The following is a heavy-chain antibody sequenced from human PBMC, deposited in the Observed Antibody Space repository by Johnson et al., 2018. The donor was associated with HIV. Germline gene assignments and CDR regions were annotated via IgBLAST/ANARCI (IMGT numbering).Heavy chain of an antibody. J-gene: IGHJ3*02. D-gene: IGHD4-17*01. V-gene: IGHV3-9*01. Sequence: QLVESGGGLEQPGRSLRLSCEASGFTFDDYAMHWVRQAPGKGLEWVSGISWNSGSIDYADSVKGRFSISRDNPKKSLYLQMNGLRPEDTGIYYCAKDIVYGVYGSQGAFHIWGRGTMVKVSS. CDR2: ISWNSGSI. CDR1: GFTFDDYA. CDR3: AKDIVYGVYGSQGAFHI.